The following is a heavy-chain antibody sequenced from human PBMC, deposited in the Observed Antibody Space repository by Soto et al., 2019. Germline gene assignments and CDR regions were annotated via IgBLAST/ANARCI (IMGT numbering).Heavy chain of an antibody. J-gene: IGHJ4*02. Sequence: QLQLQESGPGLVKPSETLSLTCTVSGDSVSSSNYYWVWIRQPPGKGLEWLASIYDGGTTYYNASLKSRVTISVDTSKNQLSLEVTSVTASDTAIYDCATRGRGRGFPTGGQGTLVTVSS. CDR2: IYDGGTT. CDR1: GDSVSSSNYY. D-gene: IGHD1-26*01. V-gene: IGHV4-39*01. CDR3: ATRGRGRGFPT.